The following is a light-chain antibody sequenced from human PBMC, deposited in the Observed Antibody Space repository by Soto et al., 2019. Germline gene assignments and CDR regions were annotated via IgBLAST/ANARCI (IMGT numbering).Light chain of an antibody. J-gene: IGKJ1*01. Sequence: IVLTQSPGTLSLSPGERATLSCRASQSVSSSNLAWYQRKPGQAPRLLIYGASSRATGMPDRFSGSGSGTDFTLTISRLEPEEFAVYYCQQYGSSGTVGQGTKVDIK. CDR1: QSVSSSN. V-gene: IGKV3-20*01. CDR2: GAS. CDR3: QQYGSSGT.